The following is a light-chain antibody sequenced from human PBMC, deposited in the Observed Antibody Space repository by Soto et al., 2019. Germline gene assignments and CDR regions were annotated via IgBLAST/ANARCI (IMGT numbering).Light chain of an antibody. CDR1: QSIYDW. CDR2: KAS. CDR3: QQYNTYSWT. V-gene: IGKV1-5*03. J-gene: IGKJ1*01. Sequence: DIQMTQSPSTLSASVGDRVTITCRASQSIYDWLAWFQQKPGKAPKVLIYKASNLESGVPSRFSGRGSGTEFTLTISSLQPDDFATYYCQQYNTYSWTFGPGTKVDIK.